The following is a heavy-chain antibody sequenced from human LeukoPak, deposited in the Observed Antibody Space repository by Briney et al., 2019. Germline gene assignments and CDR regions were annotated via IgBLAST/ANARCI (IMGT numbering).Heavy chain of an antibody. CDR2: IIPIFGPA. D-gene: IGHD4-17*01. Sequence: SVKVSCKASGGTFSDYTIAWARQAPGQGLEWMGGIIPIFGPAKYAQRFQGRVTVTTDESTSTAYMELSSLRSEDTAVYYCARGDDYGDFVALNYWGQGTLVTVSS. J-gene: IGHJ4*02. CDR3: ARGDDYGDFVALNY. V-gene: IGHV1-69*05. CDR1: GGTFSDYT.